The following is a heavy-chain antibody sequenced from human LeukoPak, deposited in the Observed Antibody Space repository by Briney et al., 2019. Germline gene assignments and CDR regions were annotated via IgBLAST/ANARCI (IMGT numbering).Heavy chain of an antibody. D-gene: IGHD5-12*01. CDR3: ARQDMVASPFDY. Sequence: SETLSLTCTVSGGSISEFYWSWIRQPPGKGLEWIGYISYSGSTTYNPSLKSRLTISVDTSKNQYSLNLISVTAADTGVYYCARQDMVASPFDYWGQGTLVTVSS. J-gene: IGHJ4*02. V-gene: IGHV4-59*08. CDR2: ISYSGST. CDR1: GGSISEFY.